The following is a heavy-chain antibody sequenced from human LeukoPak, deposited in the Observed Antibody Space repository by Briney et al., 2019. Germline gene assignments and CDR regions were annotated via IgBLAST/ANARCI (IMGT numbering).Heavy chain of an antibody. J-gene: IGHJ4*02. CDR3: ARGISAAGVDY. CDR1: GFNFSSYS. V-gene: IGHV3-21*01. CDR2: ISSSSSYI. Sequence: KPGGSLRLSCAASGFNFSSYSMNWVRRAPGKGLEWVSSISSSSSYIYYADSVKGRFTISRDNAKNSLYLQMNSLRAEDTAVYYCARGISAAGVDYWGQGTLVTVSS. D-gene: IGHD6-13*01.